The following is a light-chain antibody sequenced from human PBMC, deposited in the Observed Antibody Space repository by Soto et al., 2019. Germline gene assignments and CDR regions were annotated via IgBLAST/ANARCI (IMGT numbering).Light chain of an antibody. Sequence: QSVLTQPASVSGSPGQSITISCTGTRSDVGSYNQVSWYQHYPGKAPKMMIYEVNKRPSGVSNRFSGSKSGDTASLTISGLQAADEADYFCCSYAGSITFVFGTGTKVTVL. CDR2: EVN. V-gene: IGLV2-23*02. J-gene: IGLJ1*01. CDR3: CSYAGSITFV. CDR1: RSDVGSYNQ.